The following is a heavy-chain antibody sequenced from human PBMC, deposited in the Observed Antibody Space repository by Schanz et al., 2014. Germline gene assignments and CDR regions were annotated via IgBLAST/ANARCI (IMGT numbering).Heavy chain of an antibody. D-gene: IGHD6-6*01. J-gene: IGHJ6*02. CDR1: GITFSGYS. CDR2: ISGSSSTK. Sequence: EVQLLESGGGLVRPGGSPRLSCAASGITFSGYSMNWVRQAPGKGLEWVSYISGSSSTKYYADSVKGRFTISRDNGKKSLYLQMNSLRAEDTAVYFCATEGPRGTRHPINYYYAMDNWGQGTKVTV. V-gene: IGHV3-48*01. CDR3: ATEGPRGTRHPINYYYAMDN.